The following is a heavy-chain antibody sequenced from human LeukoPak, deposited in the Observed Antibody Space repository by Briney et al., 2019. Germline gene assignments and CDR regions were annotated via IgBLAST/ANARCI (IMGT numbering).Heavy chain of an antibody. CDR3: AKTHYDFWSGYLGYYYYYYMDV. CDR1: GFTFSSYA. Sequence: GGSLRLSCAASGFTFSSYAMHWVRQAPGKGLEWVAVISYDGSNKYYADSVKGRFTISRDNSKNTLYLQMNSLRAEDTAVYYCAKTHYDFWSGYLGYYYYYYMDVRGKGTTVTVSS. J-gene: IGHJ6*03. CDR2: ISYDGSNK. D-gene: IGHD3-3*01. V-gene: IGHV3-30*01.